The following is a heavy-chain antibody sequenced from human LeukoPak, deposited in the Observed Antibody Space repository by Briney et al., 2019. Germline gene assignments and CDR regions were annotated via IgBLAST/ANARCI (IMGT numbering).Heavy chain of an antibody. D-gene: IGHD1-26*01. CDR1: GFTFSIYA. Sequence: GRSLRLSCAASGFTFSIYAMPWVRQAPGKGLEWVAFISSDGSNKYYADSVKGRFTISRENARNSLYLQMNSLRAGDTAVYYCARAGLSGSYGESGAFDIWGQGTMVTVSS. J-gene: IGHJ3*02. CDR2: ISSDGSNK. V-gene: IGHV3-30*14. CDR3: ARAGLSGSYGESGAFDI.